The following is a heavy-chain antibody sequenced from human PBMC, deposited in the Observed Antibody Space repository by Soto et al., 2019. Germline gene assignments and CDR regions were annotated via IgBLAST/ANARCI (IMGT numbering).Heavy chain of an antibody. CDR2: IIPIFGTA. CDR1: GGTFSSYA. Sequence: SVKVSCKASGGTFSSYAISWVRQAPGQGLEWMGGIIPIFGTANYAQKFQGRVTITADKSTSTAYMELSSLRSEDTAVYYCARSDSSGYYYEFPFDYWGQGTLVTVSS. CDR3: ARSDSSGYYYEFPFDY. D-gene: IGHD3-22*01. V-gene: IGHV1-69*06. J-gene: IGHJ4*02.